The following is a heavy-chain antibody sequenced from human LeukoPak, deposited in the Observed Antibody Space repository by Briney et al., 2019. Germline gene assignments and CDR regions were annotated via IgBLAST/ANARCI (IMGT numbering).Heavy chain of an antibody. V-gene: IGHV4-59*01. CDR2: IYYSGST. CDR1: GGSISNYY. D-gene: IGHD5-12*01. Sequence: SETLSLTCTVSGGSISNYYWNWIRQPPGKGLEWIGNIYYSGSTNYNPSLKSRVTISVDTSKNQFSLKLSSVTAADTAVYYCARDGGYSGYYYYYGMDVWGQGTTVTVSS. J-gene: IGHJ6*02. CDR3: ARDGGYSGYYYYYGMDV.